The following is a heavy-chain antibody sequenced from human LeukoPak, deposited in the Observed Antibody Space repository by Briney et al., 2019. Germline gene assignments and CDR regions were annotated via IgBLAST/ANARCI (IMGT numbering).Heavy chain of an antibody. J-gene: IGHJ5*02. CDR3: ARVGVFGDMDGFDP. V-gene: IGHV3-21*01. D-gene: IGHD3-10*02. CDR2: ISSSSSYI. CDR1: GFTFSSYS. Sequence: GGSLRLSCAASGFTFSSYSMNWVRQAPGKGLEWVSSISSSSSYIYYADSVKGRFTISRDNAKNSLYLQMNSLRAEDTAVYYCARVGVFGDMDGFDPWGQGTLVTVSS.